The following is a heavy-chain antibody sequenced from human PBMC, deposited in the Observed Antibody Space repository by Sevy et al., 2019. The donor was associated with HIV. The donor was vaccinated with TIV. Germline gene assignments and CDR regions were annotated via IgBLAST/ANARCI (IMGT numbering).Heavy chain of an antibody. V-gene: IGHV4-4*07. J-gene: IGHJ4*02. Sequence: SETLSLTCTVSGGSISSYYWSWIRQPAGKGLEWIGRIYTSGSTNYNPSLKSGVTMSVDTSKNRFSLKLSSVTDADTAVYYCARVGIAVGGTRGYYFDYWGQGTLVTVSS. D-gene: IGHD6-19*01. CDR3: ARVGIAVGGTRGYYFDY. CDR2: IYTSGST. CDR1: GGSISSYY.